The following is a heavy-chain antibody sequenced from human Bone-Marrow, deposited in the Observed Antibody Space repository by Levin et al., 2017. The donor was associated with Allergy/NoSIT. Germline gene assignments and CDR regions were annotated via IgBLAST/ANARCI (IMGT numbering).Heavy chain of an antibody. J-gene: IGHJ6*02. D-gene: IGHD3-10*01. CDR3: ANDAGTYGSFYFYGMDV. CDR2: TSYDGSRN. V-gene: IGHV3-30*18. CDR1: GFTFSTYA. Sequence: PGGSLRLSCAASGFTFSTYAMHWVRQAPGKGLQWVATTSYDGSRNYYADSVQGRFSISRDKSKNTLYLQMNSLRADDTGVYYCANDAGTYGSFYFYGMDVWGQGTTVTVSS.